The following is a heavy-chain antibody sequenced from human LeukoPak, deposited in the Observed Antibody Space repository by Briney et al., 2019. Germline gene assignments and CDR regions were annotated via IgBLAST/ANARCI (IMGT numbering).Heavy chain of an antibody. V-gene: IGHV3-30*03. CDR1: GFTFSTHW. CDR3: AREGYYGSGSPPSLYFDY. J-gene: IGHJ4*02. D-gene: IGHD3-10*01. CDR2: TSSDLNVK. Sequence: PGGSLRLSCTASGFTFSTHWMTWVRQPPGKGLEWVAVTSSDLNVKLYADSVKGRFTISRDNSRSTLYLQMNSLRPEDTAIYYCAREGYYGSGSPPSLYFDYWGQGTLVTVSS.